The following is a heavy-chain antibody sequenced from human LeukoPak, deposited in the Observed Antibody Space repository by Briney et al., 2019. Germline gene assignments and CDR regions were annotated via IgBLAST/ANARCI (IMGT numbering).Heavy chain of an antibody. Sequence: GGSLRLSCAASGFTFSSYAMGWVRQAPGKGLEWVSAISGSGGSTYYADSVKGRFTISRDNSKNTLYLQMNSLRAEDTAVYYCAKNIVATTFSWYIDYWGQGTLVTVSS. CDR3: AKNIVATTFSWYIDY. V-gene: IGHV3-23*01. J-gene: IGHJ4*02. CDR1: GFTFSSYA. CDR2: ISGSGGST. D-gene: IGHD5-12*01.